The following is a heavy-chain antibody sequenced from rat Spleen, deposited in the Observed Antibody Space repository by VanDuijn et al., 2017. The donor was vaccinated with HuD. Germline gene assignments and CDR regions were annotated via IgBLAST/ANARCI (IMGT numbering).Heavy chain of an antibody. V-gene: IGHV2S30*01. CDR2: SRYDGAT. J-gene: IGHJ2*01. CDR1: GFSLTGNN. CDR3: ARANRETYAHFDY. Sequence: QVQLKESGPGLVQPSQTLSLTCTVSGFSLTGNNVPWFRQPPGKGLEWWGRSRYDGATYYNSALKPRLSISRDTSKSQVFLKMNSLETEDTATYYCARANRETYAHFDYWGQGVMVTVSS. D-gene: IGHD3-4*01.